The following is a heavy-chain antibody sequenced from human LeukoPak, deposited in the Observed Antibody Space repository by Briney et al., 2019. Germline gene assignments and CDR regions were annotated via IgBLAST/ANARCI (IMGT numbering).Heavy chain of an antibody. Sequence: SETLSLTCAVYGGSFSGYYWSWIRQPPGKGLEWIGEINHSGSTNYNPSLKSRVTISVDTSKNQFSLKLSSVTAADTAVYYCARDHRVTTSGFDYWGQGTLVTVSS. CDR1: GGSFSGYY. D-gene: IGHD2-2*01. J-gene: IGHJ4*02. CDR3: ARDHRVTTSGFDY. V-gene: IGHV4-34*01. CDR2: INHSGST.